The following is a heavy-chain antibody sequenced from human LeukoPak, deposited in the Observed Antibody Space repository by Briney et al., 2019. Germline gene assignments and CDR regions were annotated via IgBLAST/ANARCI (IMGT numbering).Heavy chain of an antibody. Sequence: SETLSLTCAVYGGSLSGYYWSWLRQPPGKGLEWIGEINHSGSTNYNPSLKSRVTISVDTSKNQFSLKLSSVTAADTAVYYCARVVGDILTASDWFDPWGQGTLVTVSS. CDR1: GGSLSGYY. CDR3: ARVVGDILTASDWFDP. J-gene: IGHJ5*02. D-gene: IGHD3-9*01. CDR2: INHSGST. V-gene: IGHV4-34*01.